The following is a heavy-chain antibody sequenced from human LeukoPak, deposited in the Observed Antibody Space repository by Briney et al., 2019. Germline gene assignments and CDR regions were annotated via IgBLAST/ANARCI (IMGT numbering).Heavy chain of an antibody. CDR2: ISGSGGST. J-gene: IGHJ5*02. CDR1: GFTFSSYA. D-gene: IGHD1-14*01. V-gene: IGHV3-23*01. Sequence: GGSLRLSCAASGFTFSSYAMSWVRQAPGKGLEWVSAISGSGGSTYYADSVKGRFTISRDDSKNMLFLQMNNLRTDDTALYYCVKDNPLDHWGQGTLVTVSS. CDR3: VKDNPLDH.